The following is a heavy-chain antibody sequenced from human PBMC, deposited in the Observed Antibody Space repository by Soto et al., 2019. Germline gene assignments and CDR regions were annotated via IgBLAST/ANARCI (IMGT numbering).Heavy chain of an antibody. Sequence: VQLVESGGGLVQPGGSLRLSCAASRFTFSSYWMSWVRQAPGKGLEWVANIKQDGSEKYYVDSVKGRFTISRDNAKNSLYLQMNSLRVEDTAVYYCARSGKGIVVVISGDYFDSWGQGTLVTVSS. CDR2: IKQDGSEK. J-gene: IGHJ4*02. V-gene: IGHV3-7*01. CDR1: RFTFSSYW. D-gene: IGHD3-22*01. CDR3: ARSGKGIVVVISGDYFDS.